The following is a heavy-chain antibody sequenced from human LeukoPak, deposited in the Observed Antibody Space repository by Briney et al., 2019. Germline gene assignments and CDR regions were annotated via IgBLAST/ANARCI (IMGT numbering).Heavy chain of an antibody. CDR1: GYTFTGYY. CDR3: AREKMVGAPKLLDY. Sequence: ASVKVSCKASGYTFTGYYLHWVRQAPGQGLEWMGWINPNGGGTNYAQKFQGRVTMTRETSISTVHMELSRLRSDDTAVYFCAREKMVGAPKLLDYWGQGTLVTVSS. D-gene: IGHD1-26*01. V-gene: IGHV1-2*02. CDR2: INPNGGGT. J-gene: IGHJ4*02.